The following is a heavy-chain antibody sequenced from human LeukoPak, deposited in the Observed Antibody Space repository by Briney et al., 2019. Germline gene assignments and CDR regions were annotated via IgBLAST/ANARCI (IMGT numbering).Heavy chain of an antibody. CDR3: ARDAPQNAKGDY. CDR1: GGSISSYY. CDR2: IYYSGST. V-gene: IGHV4-59*01. Sequence: SETLSLTCTVSGGSISSYYWSWIRQPPGKGLEWIGYIYYSGSTNYNPSLKSRVTISVDTSKNQFSLKLSSVTAADTAVYYCARDAPQNAKGDYWGQGTLVTVSS. J-gene: IGHJ4*02.